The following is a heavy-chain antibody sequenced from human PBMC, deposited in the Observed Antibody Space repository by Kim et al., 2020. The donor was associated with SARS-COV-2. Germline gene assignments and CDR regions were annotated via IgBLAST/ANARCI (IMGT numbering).Heavy chain of an antibody. CDR2: IYTSGST. CDR3: ARGQISGSWYVGWFDP. CDR1: GGSISSGSYY. D-gene: IGHD6-13*01. V-gene: IGHV4-61*02. Sequence: SETLSLTCTVSGGSISSGSYYWSWIRQPAGKGLEWIGRIYTSGSTNYNPSLKSRVTISVDTSKNQFSLKLSSVTAADTAVYYCARGQISGSWYVGWFDPWGRGTLVTVSS. J-gene: IGHJ5*02.